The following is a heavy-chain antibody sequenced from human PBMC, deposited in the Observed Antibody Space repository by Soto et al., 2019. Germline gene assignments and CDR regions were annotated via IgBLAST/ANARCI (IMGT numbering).Heavy chain of an antibody. D-gene: IGHD2-8*01. Sequence: QVQLVQSGAEVKKPGSSVKVSCKASGGTFSSYAISWVRQAPGQGLEWMGGIIPIFGTANYAQKFQGRVTITADESTSTAHMELSSLRSEDTAVYYCASKSDNDRYYYYGMDVWGQGTTVTVSS. CDR2: IIPIFGTA. CDR3: ASKSDNDRYYYYGMDV. CDR1: GGTFSSYA. J-gene: IGHJ6*02. V-gene: IGHV1-69*01.